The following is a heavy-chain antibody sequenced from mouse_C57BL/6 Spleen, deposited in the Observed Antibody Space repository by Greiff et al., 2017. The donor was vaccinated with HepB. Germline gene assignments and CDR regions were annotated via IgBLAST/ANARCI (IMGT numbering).Heavy chain of an antibody. J-gene: IGHJ3*01. D-gene: IGHD1-1*01. CDR1: GFTFNTYA. Sequence: EVQLVESGGGLVQPKGSLKLSCAASGFTFNTYAMHWVRQAPGKGLEWVARIRSKSSNYATYYADSVKDRFTISRDDSQSMLYLQMNNLKTEDTAMYYFVRDNGSSYFAWFAYWGQGTLVTVSA. CDR3: VRDNGSSYFAWFAY. CDR2: IRSKSSNYAT. V-gene: IGHV10-3*01.